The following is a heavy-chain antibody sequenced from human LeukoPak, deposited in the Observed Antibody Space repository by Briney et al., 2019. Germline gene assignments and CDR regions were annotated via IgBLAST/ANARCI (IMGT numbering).Heavy chain of an antibody. J-gene: IGHJ4*02. CDR2: ISYDGSNE. CDR1: GFTFSSYA. D-gene: IGHD6-19*01. V-gene: IGHV3-30*04. CDR3: ARDESTGRIAVAGKRY. Sequence: GGSLRLSCAASGFTFSSYAMHWVRQAPGKGLEWVAVISYDGSNEYYADSVKGRFTISRDNSKNTLYLQMNSLRAEDTAVYYCARDESTGRIAVAGKRYWGQGTLVTVSS.